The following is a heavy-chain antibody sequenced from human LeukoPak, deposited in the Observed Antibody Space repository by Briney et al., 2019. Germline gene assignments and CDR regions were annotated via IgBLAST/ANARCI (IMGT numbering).Heavy chain of an antibody. J-gene: IGHJ4*02. CDR3: ARDVGMTSDY. Sequence: QPGGSLRLSCVTSGFTFSSYEMNWVRQAPGKGLEWVSYISSSGNTIYYAHSVKGRFTISRDNARNSLYLQMNNLRAEDTAVYYCARDVGMTSDYWGQGTLATVSP. CDR2: ISSSGNTI. D-gene: IGHD1-1*01. CDR1: GFTFSSYE. V-gene: IGHV3-48*03.